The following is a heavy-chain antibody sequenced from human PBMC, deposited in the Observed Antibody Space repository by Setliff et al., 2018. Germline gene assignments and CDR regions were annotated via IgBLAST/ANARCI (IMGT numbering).Heavy chain of an antibody. Sequence: SETLSLTCTVSGGSISSSSYYWGWIRQPPGKGLEWIGSIYYSGSTYYNPSLKSRVTISVDTSKNQVSLKLNSVTATDTAVYYCARDLGHGGDSDYWGQGIQVTVSS. CDR1: GGSISSSSYY. D-gene: IGHD2-21*02. J-gene: IGHJ4*02. CDR3: ARDLGHGGDSDY. V-gene: IGHV4-39*07. CDR2: IYYSGST.